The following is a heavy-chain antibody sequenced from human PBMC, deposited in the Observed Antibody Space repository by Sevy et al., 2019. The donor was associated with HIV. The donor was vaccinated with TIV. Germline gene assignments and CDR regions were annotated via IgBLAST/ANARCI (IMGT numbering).Heavy chain of an antibody. J-gene: IGHJ3*02. CDR2: ISSSSSYI. Sequence: GGSPRLSCAASGFTFSSHSMNWVRQAPGKGLEWVSSISSSSSYIYYADSVKGRFTISRDNAKNSLYLQMNSLRAEDTAVYYCARLEYVSTSGAFDIWGQGTMVTVSS. CDR1: GFTFSSHS. CDR3: ARLEYVSTSGAFDI. V-gene: IGHV3-21*01. D-gene: IGHD6-6*01.